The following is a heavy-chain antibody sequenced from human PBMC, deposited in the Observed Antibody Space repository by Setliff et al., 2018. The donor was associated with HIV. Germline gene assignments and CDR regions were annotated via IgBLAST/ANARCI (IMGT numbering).Heavy chain of an antibody. CDR3: ARGRGSSSSWPIDY. Sequence: LSLTCTVSGGSISSGSYYWSWIRQPAGKGLEWIGRIYTSGSTNYNPSLKSRVTISVDTSKNQFSLKLSSVTAADTAVYFCARGRGSSSSWPIDYWGQGTLVTVSS. V-gene: IGHV4-61*02. J-gene: IGHJ4*02. D-gene: IGHD6-13*01. CDR1: GGSISSGSYY. CDR2: IYTSGST.